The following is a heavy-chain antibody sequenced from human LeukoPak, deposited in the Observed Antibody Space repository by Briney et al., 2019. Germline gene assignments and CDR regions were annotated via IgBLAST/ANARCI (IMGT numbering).Heavy chain of an antibody. CDR1: GYTFTSYD. Sequence: KPGASVKVSCKASGYTFTSYDINWVRQATGQGLEWMGWMNPNSGNTGYAQKFQGRVTMTRNTSISTAYMELSSLRPEDTAVYYCARAQGYCSSTSCYGNWFDPWGQGTLVTVSS. D-gene: IGHD2-2*01. J-gene: IGHJ5*02. V-gene: IGHV1-8*01. CDR3: ARAQGYCSSTSCYGNWFDP. CDR2: MNPNSGNT.